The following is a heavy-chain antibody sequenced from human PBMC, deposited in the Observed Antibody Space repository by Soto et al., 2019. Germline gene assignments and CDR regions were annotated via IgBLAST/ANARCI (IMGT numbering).Heavy chain of an antibody. CDR3: AGLTTNWFDP. Sequence: PSETLSLTCTVSCGSISSGGYYWSWIRQHPGKGLEWIGYIYYSGSTYYNPSLKSRVTISVDTSKNQFSLKLSSVTAADTAVYYCAGLTTNWFDPWGQGTLVTVSS. D-gene: IGHD4-17*01. V-gene: IGHV4-31*03. J-gene: IGHJ5*02. CDR1: CGSISSGGYY. CDR2: IYYSGST.